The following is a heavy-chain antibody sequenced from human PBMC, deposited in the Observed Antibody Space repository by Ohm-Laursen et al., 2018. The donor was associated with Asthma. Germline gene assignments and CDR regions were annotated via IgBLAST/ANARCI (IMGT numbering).Heavy chain of an antibody. CDR1: GGSVSSGSYY. Sequence: SETLSLTCTVSGGSVSSGSYYWSWIRQPPGKGLEWIGYIYYSGSTNYNPSLKSRVTISVDTSKNQFSLKLSSVTAADTAVYYCARDLRTVTTLMGFDYWGQGTLVTVSS. J-gene: IGHJ4*02. V-gene: IGHV4-61*01. D-gene: IGHD4-17*01. CDR2: IYYSGST. CDR3: ARDLRTVTTLMGFDY.